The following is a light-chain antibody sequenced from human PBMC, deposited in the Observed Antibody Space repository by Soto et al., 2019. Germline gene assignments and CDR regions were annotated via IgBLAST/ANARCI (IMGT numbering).Light chain of an antibody. V-gene: IGKV3-20*01. CDR2: AAS. J-gene: IGKJ2*01. CDR1: QSVSGSY. CDR3: QEYGSSPPYT. Sequence: EIVLTQSPGTLSLSPGETATLSCRASQSVSGSYLAWYQQKPGQAPRGLMYAASSRATGIPDRFRGSGSGTDFTLTISRLEPEDFAVYYCQEYGSSPPYTFGQGTKLEIK.